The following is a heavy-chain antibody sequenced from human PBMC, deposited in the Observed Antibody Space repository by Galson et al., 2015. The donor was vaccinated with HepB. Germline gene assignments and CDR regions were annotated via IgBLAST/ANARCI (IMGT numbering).Heavy chain of an antibody. D-gene: IGHD3-3*01. CDR2: INHSGST. J-gene: IGHJ5*02. V-gene: IGHV4-34*01. CDR1: GGSFSGYY. Sequence: SETLSLTCAVYGGSFSGYYWSWIRQPPGKGLEWIGEINHSGSTNYNPSLKSRVTISVDTSKNQFSLKLSSVTAADTAVYYCARAHPATIFGVVHNWVDPWGQGTLVTVSS. CDR3: ARAHPATIFGVVHNWVDP.